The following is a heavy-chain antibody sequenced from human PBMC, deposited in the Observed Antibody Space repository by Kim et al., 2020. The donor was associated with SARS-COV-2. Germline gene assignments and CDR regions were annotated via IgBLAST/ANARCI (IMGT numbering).Heavy chain of an antibody. CDR1: GGSMSSYF. J-gene: IGHJ4*02. V-gene: IGHV4-59*01. CDR3: ARGPEGYCSGGSCYSGWKYYFNY. Sequence: SETLSLTCTVSGGSMSSYFWSWVRPPPGKGLEWIGYIYFSGTTKYNPSLKSQVTLSVDASKNQFSLKLSFVTAADTAMYYCARGPEGYCSGGSCYSGWKYYFNYWGQETLVTVSS. CDR2: IYFSGTT. D-gene: IGHD2-15*01.